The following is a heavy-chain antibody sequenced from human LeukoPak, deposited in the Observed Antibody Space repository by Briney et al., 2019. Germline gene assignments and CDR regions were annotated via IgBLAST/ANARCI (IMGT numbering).Heavy chain of an antibody. CDR2: INPNSGGT. V-gene: IGHV1-2*02. CDR3: ARSPRDIVVVPAAYFDY. CDR1: GYTFTGYY. J-gene: IGHJ4*02. D-gene: IGHD2-2*01. Sequence: GASVKVSCKASGYTFTGYYMHWVRQAPGQGLEWMGWINPNSGGTNYAQKFQGRVTMTRDTSISTAYMELSRLRSDDTAVYYCARSPRDIVVVPAAYFDYWGQGTLVTVSS.